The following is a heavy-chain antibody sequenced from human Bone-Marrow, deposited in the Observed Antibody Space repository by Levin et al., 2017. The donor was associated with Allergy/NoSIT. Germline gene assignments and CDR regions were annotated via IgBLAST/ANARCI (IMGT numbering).Heavy chain of an antibody. CDR1: GFTVTSNY. V-gene: IGHV3-53*01. D-gene: IGHD4-17*01. CDR2: IYRDGYT. J-gene: IGHJ3*02. Sequence: LSLTCVGSGFTVTSNYMSWVRQAPGKGLEWVAVIYRDGYTHYADSVRGRFTISRDNSKNTLYLQMNSLRVEDTAVYYCARDRNYGDYLYSAFDIWGQGTMVTVSS. CDR3: ARDRNYGDYLYSAFDI.